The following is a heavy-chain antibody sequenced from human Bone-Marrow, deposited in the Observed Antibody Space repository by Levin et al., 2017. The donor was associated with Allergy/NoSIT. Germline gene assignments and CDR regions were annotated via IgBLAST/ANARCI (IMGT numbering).Heavy chain of an antibody. J-gene: IGHJ4*02. CDR2: VYPRDSEV. Sequence: GESLKISCQMSGYSFTAYWLAWVRQMPGKGLEWMGIVYPRDSEVKYNPSFQDQVTISADKSSSTSYLEWSSLQASDTAMYYCAKISRGTYYLCDHWGQGTLVTVSS. CDR3: AKISRGTYYLCDH. D-gene: IGHD1-26*01. V-gene: IGHV5-51*01. CDR1: GYSFTAYW.